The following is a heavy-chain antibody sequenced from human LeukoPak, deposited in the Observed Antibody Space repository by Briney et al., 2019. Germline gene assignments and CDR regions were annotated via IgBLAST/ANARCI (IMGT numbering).Heavy chain of an antibody. D-gene: IGHD6-13*01. J-gene: IGHJ3*02. CDR2: IYYSGST. CDR1: GGSIRSSSYY. Sequence: SETLSLTCTVSGGSIRSSSYYWGWIRQPPGKGLEWIGTIYYSGSTYYNPSLKSRVTISVDTSKNQFSLKLSSVTAADTAVYYCARGLAIAAAGYGAFDIWGQGTMVTVSS. V-gene: IGHV4-39*01. CDR3: ARGLAIAAAGYGAFDI.